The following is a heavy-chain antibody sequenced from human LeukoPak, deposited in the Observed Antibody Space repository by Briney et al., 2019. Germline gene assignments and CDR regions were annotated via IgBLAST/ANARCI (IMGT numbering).Heavy chain of an antibody. V-gene: IGHV1-2*02. J-gene: IGHJ4*02. D-gene: IGHD3-3*01. CDR2: SNPNSGGT. CDR3: ERGFDLWSGYGYYFDY. Sequence: ASVKVSRKSTGYTFTGYYMHWVRQAPGQGLEWMGWSNPNSGGTNYAQTFQGRVTMTRDTSISTAYMELSRLRSDDTAVYYCERGFDLWSGYGYYFDYWGQGTLVTVSS. CDR1: GYTFTGYY.